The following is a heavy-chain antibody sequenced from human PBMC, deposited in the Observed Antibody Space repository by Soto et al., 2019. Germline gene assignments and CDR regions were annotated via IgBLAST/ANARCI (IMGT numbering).Heavy chain of an antibody. CDR1: GGSISSSNW. V-gene: IGHV4-4*02. J-gene: IGHJ4*02. CDR2: IYHGGST. D-gene: IGHD3-22*01. Sequence: PSETLSLTXAVSGGSISSSNWWSWVRQPPGKGLEWIGEIYHGGSTNYNPSLKSRVTISVDKSKNQFSLKLSSVTAADTAVYYCARSRGYYDSSGYSYYWGQGTLVTVSS. CDR3: ARSRGYYDSSGYSYY.